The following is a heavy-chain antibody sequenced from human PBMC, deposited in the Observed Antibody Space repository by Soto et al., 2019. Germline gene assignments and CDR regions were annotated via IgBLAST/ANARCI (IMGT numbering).Heavy chain of an antibody. Sequence: GGSLRLSCAASGFTFSDYYMSWIRQAPGKGLEGVSYISSSSSYTNYADSVKGRFTISRDNAKNSLYLQMNSLRAEDTAVYYCARYYDSSGSGLYYFDYWGQGTLVTVSS. CDR2: ISSSSSYT. CDR1: GFTFSDYY. D-gene: IGHD3-22*01. J-gene: IGHJ4*02. V-gene: IGHV3-11*06. CDR3: ARYYDSSGSGLYYFDY.